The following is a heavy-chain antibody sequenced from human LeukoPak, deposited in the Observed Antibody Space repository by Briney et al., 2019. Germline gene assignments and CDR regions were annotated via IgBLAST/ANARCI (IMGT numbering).Heavy chain of an antibody. CDR2: INRDGSTT. CDR3: ARDHQSHFDY. Sequence: GGSLRLSCAASGFTFGSYWMHWVRHAPGKGLVWVSRINRDGSTTAYADSVKGRFTISRDNAKNTLYLQMNSLSAEDTAAYYCARDHQSHFDYWGQGTLVTVSS. J-gene: IGHJ4*02. CDR1: GFTFGSYW. V-gene: IGHV3-74*01.